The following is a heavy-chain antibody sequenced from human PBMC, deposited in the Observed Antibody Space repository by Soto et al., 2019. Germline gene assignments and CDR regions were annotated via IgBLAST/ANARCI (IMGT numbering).Heavy chain of an antibody. CDR2: IYSDGTT. CDR3: SRVGCSNSKCYTRGMDV. Sequence: SENLSLACAVSGGSISGYYWSCVRQPAGKGLEWVGRIYSDGTTNYSPSLKSRVTMSLDTSKDQFSLHLNSVTAADTAVYYCSRVGCSNSKCYTRGMDVWGQGTTGSVSS. D-gene: IGHD2-2*01. J-gene: IGHJ6*02. CDR1: GGSISGYY. V-gene: IGHV4-4*07.